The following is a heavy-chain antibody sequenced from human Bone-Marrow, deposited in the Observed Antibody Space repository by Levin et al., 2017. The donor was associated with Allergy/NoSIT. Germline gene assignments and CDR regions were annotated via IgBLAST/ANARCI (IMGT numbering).Heavy chain of an antibody. CDR3: ARINCGGDCYARDWYFDL. J-gene: IGHJ2*01. CDR2: INADGSKR. D-gene: IGHD2-21*02. V-gene: IGHV3-74*01. CDR1: GFTFSTYW. Sequence: GGSLRLSCAASGFTFSTYWMHWVRQPPGKGPVWVSRINADGSKRYYADSVEGRFTVSRDNAENTVYLEMNSLRVEGTGVYYCARINCGGDCYARDWYFDLWGRGTLVTVSS.